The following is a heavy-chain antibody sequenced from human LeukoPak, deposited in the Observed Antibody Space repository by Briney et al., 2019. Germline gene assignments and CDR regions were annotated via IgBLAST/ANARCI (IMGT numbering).Heavy chain of an antibody. CDR1: GGSISSSSYY. J-gene: IGHJ4*02. CDR3: ASIRGSYSIDY. Sequence: PSETLSLTCTVSGGSISSSSYYWGWIRQPPGKRLEWIGSIYSSGGTYYNPSLKSRVTVSVDTSNNQFSLNLSSVTAADTGVYYCASIRGSYSIDYWGQGTLVTVSS. V-gene: IGHV4-39*01. D-gene: IGHD1-26*01. CDR2: IYSSGGT.